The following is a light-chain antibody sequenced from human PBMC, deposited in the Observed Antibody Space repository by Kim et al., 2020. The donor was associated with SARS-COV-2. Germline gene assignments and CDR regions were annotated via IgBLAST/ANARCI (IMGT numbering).Light chain of an antibody. CDR3: QQYHNTPIT. V-gene: IGKV1-39*01. J-gene: IGKJ5*01. CDR2: AAS. Sequence: ASTGDRVTITCRASQDISSYLNWYQQRPGLAPRLLIFAASNLQTGVPSRFSGGGSGTNFTLSISSLQPEDIATYYCQQYHNTPITFGQGTRLEIK. CDR1: QDISSY.